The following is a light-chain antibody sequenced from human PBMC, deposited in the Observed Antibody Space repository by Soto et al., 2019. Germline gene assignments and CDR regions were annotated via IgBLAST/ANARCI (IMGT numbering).Light chain of an antibody. Sequence: EIVLTQSPATLSLSPGESATLSCRASQSVSSYLAWYQQKPGQAPRLLISDASNRATGIPARFSGSGSGTYFTLTISSLEPEDFAVYYCQQRSNWRLTFGGGTKVEIK. CDR1: QSVSSY. CDR2: DAS. V-gene: IGKV3-11*01. J-gene: IGKJ4*01. CDR3: QQRSNWRLT.